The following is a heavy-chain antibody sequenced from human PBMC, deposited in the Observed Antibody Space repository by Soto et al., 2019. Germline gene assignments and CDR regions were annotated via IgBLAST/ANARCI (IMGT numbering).Heavy chain of an antibody. CDR1: GYTFTGYY. D-gene: IGHD6-19*01. J-gene: IGHJ6*02. CDR3: ARDLSSGWYYYYYGMDV. CDR2: INPNSGGT. Sequence: QVQLVQSGAEVKKPGASVKVSCKASGYTFTGYYMHWVRQAPGQGLEWMGWINPNSGGTIYAQKFQGWVTMTRDTSISTAYMELSRLRSDDTAVYYCARDLSSGWYYYYYGMDVWGQGTTVTVSS. V-gene: IGHV1-2*04.